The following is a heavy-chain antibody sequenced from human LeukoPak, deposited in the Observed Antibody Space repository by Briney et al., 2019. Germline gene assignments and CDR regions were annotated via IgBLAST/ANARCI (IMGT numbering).Heavy chain of an antibody. D-gene: IGHD5-18*01. V-gene: IGHV5-51*01. CDR2: IYPDDSDT. CDR3: ARLVDTTMADY. J-gene: IGHJ4*02. Sequence: GESLKISCKASGYSFTSYWIGWVRQMPGKGLEWMGIIYPDDSDTRYSPSFQGQVTISADKSISTAYLLWSSLKASDTAMYYCARLVDTTMADYWGQGSLVTVFS. CDR1: GYSFTSYW.